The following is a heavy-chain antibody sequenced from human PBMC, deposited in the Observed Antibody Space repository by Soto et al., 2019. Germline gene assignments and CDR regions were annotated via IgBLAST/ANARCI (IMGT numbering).Heavy chain of an antibody. D-gene: IGHD3-9*01. Sequence: SETLSLTCTVSGGSISSYYWSWIRQPPGKGLEWIGYIYYSGSTNYNPSLKSRVTISVDTSKNQFSLKLSSVTAADTAVYYCARGRGYDILTGYYSNYWGQGTLVTVSS. CDR3: ARGRGYDILTGYYSNY. CDR1: GGSISSYY. J-gene: IGHJ4*02. CDR2: IYYSGST. V-gene: IGHV4-59*01.